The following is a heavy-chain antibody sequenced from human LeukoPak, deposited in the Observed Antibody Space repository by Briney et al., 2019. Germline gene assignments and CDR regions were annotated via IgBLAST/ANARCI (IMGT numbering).Heavy chain of an antibody. V-gene: IGHV3-30*02. J-gene: IGHJ4*02. D-gene: IGHD6-6*01. CDR1: GFTFSSYG. CDR2: IRYDGSNK. CDR3: ASSRYSSSSFDY. Sequence: GGSLRLSCAASGFTFSSYGMHWVRQAPGKGLEWVAFIRYDGSNKYYADSVKGRFTISRDNSKNTLYLQMNSLRAEDTAVYYCASSRYSSSSFDYWAREPWSPSPQ.